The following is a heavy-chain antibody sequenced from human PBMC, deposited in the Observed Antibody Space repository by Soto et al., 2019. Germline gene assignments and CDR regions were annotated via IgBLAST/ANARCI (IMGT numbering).Heavy chain of an antibody. V-gene: IGHV1-18*01. CDR2: ISGYNGNT. CDR3: AKADSNYAGRFSYYYMDV. J-gene: IGHJ6*03. D-gene: IGHD4-4*01. CDR1: GYTLTSYG. Sequence: QVQLVQSGTEVKKPGASVKVSCKASGYTLTSYGISWVRQAPGQGPEWMGWISGYNGNTHYPQKFQGKVTMTTDTSTSTAYMELRSLRSDDTAVYYCAKADSNYAGRFSYYYMDVWGNGTLVTVSS.